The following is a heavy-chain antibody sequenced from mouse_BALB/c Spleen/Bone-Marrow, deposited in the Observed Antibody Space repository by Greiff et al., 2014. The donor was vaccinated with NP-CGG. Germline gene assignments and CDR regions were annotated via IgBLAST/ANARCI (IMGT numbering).Heavy chain of an antibody. D-gene: IGHD4-1*01. CDR1: SDSITRGY. CDR3: ATGYYFDY. CDR2: ITYSANT. Sequence: VQLQQSGPSLVQPSQTLSLKCYVTSDSITRGYWNWIRKFPGNKLEYMGYITYSANTYYNPSLKSRLSITRDTSKNQYYLQLNSVTTDDTATYYCATGYYFDYWGQGTTLTVSS. V-gene: IGHV3-8*02. J-gene: IGHJ2*01.